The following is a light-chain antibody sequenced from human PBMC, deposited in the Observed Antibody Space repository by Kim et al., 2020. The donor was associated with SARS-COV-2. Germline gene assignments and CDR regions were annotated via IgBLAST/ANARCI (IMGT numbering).Light chain of an antibody. J-gene: IGKJ2*01. Sequence: ASVGDRVTITCRASQSISSYLNWYQQKPGKAPKLLIYAASSLPSGVPSTFSGSGSGTDFTLTISSLQPEDFATYSCQQDYSTPYTFGQGTKLE. CDR3: QQDYSTPYT. CDR1: QSISSY. V-gene: IGKV1-39*01. CDR2: AAS.